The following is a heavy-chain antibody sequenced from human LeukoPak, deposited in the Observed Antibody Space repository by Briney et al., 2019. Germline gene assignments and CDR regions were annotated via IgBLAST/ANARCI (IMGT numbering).Heavy chain of an antibody. Sequence: PSETLSLTCTVSGGSVSSGSYYWSWIRQPPGKGLEWIGEINHSGSTNYNPSLKSRVTISVDTSKNQFSLKLSSVTAADTAVYFCARGPLIFGVTNYYYYGMDVWGQGTTVTVSS. J-gene: IGHJ6*02. CDR3: ARGPLIFGVTNYYYYGMDV. V-gene: IGHV4-61*01. CDR2: INHSGST. CDR1: GGSVSSGSYY. D-gene: IGHD3-3*01.